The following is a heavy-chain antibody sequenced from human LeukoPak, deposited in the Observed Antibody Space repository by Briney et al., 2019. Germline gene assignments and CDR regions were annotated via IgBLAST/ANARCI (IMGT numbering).Heavy chain of an antibody. CDR3: ASGLGMGSSSWSQYYYYYYYMDV. V-gene: IGHV4-34*01. D-gene: IGHD6-13*01. CDR1: GGSFSGYY. Sequence: SETLSLTCAVYGGSFSGYYWSWIRQPPGKGLEWIREINHSGSTNYNPSLKSRVTISVDTSKNQFSLKLSSVTAADTAVYYCASGLGMGSSSWSQYYYYYYYMDVWGKGTTVTVSS. J-gene: IGHJ6*03. CDR2: INHSGST.